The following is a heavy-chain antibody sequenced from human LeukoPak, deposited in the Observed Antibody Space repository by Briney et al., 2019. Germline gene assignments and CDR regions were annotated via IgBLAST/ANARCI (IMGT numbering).Heavy chain of an antibody. CDR2: ISTYNGNT. CDR1: GYTFNTYG. CDR3: AATGDDAFDI. Sequence: GVSVKVSCKASGYTFNTYGISWVRKAPGQGLEWMGWISTYNGNTNYAQKLQDRVTISTDTSTSTVYMELRSLRSDDTAVFYCAATGDDAFDIWGQGTMVAVSS. D-gene: IGHD4-17*01. J-gene: IGHJ3*02. V-gene: IGHV1-18*04.